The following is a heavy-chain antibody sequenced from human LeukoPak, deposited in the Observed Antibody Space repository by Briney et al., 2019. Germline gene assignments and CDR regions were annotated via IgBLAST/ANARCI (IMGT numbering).Heavy chain of an antibody. D-gene: IGHD3-10*01. J-gene: IGHJ4*02. CDR3: ARGYGSGSYYIDY. CDR1: GGTFSSYA. Sequence: ASVKVSCKASGGTFSSYAISWVRQAPGQGLEWMGRIIPILGIANYAQKFQGRVTITADKSTSTAYMELSSLRSEDTAVYYCARGYGSGSYYIDYWGQGTLVTVSS. V-gene: IGHV1-69*04. CDR2: IIPILGIA.